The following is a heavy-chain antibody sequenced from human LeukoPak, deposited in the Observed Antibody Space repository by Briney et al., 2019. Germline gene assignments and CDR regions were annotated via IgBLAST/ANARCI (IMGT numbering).Heavy chain of an antibody. CDR2: VNGRGATT. CDR3: AKAPATGEGYYFYYMDV. V-gene: IGHV3-23*01. CDR1: GFTFSDYA. J-gene: IGHJ6*03. Sequence: GGSLRLSCAASGFASGFTFSDYAVSWVRQALGKGPEWVASVNGRGATTYYADSVRGRFTISRDNSKNTLYLQMISLGADDTAIYFCAKAPATGEGYYFYYMDVWGKGTTVTVSS. D-gene: IGHD7-27*01.